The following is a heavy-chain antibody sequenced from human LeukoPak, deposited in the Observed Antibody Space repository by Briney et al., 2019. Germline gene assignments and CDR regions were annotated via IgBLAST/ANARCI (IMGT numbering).Heavy chain of an antibody. D-gene: IGHD3-22*01. CDR2: INHSGST. CDR1: GGSFSGYY. V-gene: IGHV4-34*01. CDR3: ARGHLYYYDSSGYPRFDY. Sequence: PSETLSLTCAVYGGSFSGYYWSWIRQPPGKGLEWIGEINHSGSTNYNPPLKSRVTISVDTSKNQFSLKLSSVTAADTAVYYCARGHLYYYDSSGYPRFDYWGQGTLVTVSS. J-gene: IGHJ4*02.